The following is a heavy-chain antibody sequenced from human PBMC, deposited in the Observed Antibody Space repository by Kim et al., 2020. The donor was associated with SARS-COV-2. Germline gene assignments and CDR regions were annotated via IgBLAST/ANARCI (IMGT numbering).Heavy chain of an antibody. CDR1: GYTFTSYG. CDR3: AREGNYDILTGYVHSDYYHYGMDV. Sequence: ASVKVSCKASGYTFTSYGITWVRQAPGQGLEWMGWISAYNGNTNYAQKLQGRVTMTADTSTSTAYMQLRSLRSDDTAVYYCAREGNYDILTGYVHSDYYHYGMDVWGQGTTVTVSS. CDR2: ISAYNGNT. D-gene: IGHD3-9*01. J-gene: IGHJ6*02. V-gene: IGHV1-18*01.